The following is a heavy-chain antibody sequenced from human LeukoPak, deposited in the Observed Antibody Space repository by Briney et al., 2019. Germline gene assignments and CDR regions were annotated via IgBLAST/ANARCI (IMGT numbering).Heavy chain of an antibody. J-gene: IGHJ4*02. CDR2: IYSGGNT. D-gene: IGHD3-16*01. CDR1: GFSVSSNY. V-gene: IGHV3-53*05. Sequence: GGSLRLSCAASGFSVSSNYMNWVRQAPGKGLKWVSVIYSGGNTYYSASVKGRFTISRDNSKNTLYLQMNSQRTDDTAVYYCARESPERKDDYPPSYFDYWGQGTLVTVSS. CDR3: ARESPERKDDYPPSYFDY.